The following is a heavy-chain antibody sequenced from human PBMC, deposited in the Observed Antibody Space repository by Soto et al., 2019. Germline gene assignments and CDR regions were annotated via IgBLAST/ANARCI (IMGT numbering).Heavy chain of an antibody. CDR3: ARFHDYGDYENWFDP. Sequence: QVQLVQSGAEVKKPGASVKVSCKASGYTFTSYDINWVRQATGHGLEWMGWMNPNSGNTGYAQTFQGRVTMTRNTSISTAYMELSSVRSEDTAVYYCARFHDYGDYENWFDPWGQGTLVTFSS. J-gene: IGHJ5*02. V-gene: IGHV1-8*01. CDR1: GYTFTSYD. D-gene: IGHD4-17*01. CDR2: MNPNSGNT.